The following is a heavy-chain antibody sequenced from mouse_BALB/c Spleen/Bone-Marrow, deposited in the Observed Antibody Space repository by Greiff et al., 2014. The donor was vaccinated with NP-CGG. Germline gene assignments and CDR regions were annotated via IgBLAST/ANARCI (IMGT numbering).Heavy chain of an antibody. CDR1: GFSLTSYG. CDR3: ARITTATGAMDY. Sequence: VQRVESGPGLVAPSQSLSISCTVSGFSLTSYGVHWVRQPPGKGLEWLGVIWADGSTNYNSALMSRLSISKDNSKSQVFLKMNSLQIDDTAMYYCARITTATGAMDYWGQGTSVTVSS. CDR2: IWADGST. D-gene: IGHD1-2*01. V-gene: IGHV2-9*02. J-gene: IGHJ4*01.